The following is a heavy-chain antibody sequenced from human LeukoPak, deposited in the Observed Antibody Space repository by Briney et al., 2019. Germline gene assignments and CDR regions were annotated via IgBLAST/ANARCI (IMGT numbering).Heavy chain of an antibody. CDR3: ARAGFGAGSN. CDR2: IKQDGSKK. V-gene: IGHV3-7*03. Sequence: PGGSLRLSCAASGLTFSNYSMDWVRQAPGKGLEWVANIKQDGSKKNYVDSVKGRFSISRDNAKNSLYLQMNTLRADDTAVYYCARAGFGAGSNWGQGTLVTVSS. CDR1: GLTFSNYS. J-gene: IGHJ4*02. D-gene: IGHD3-16*01.